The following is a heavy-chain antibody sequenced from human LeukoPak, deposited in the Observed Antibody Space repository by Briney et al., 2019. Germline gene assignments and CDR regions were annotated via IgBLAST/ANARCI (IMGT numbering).Heavy chain of an antibody. Sequence: GSLRLSCAASGFTFSSYSTNWVRQPPGRGLEWVGEINHSEGTNYNPPLKSQVTISVDTSKNQFSLKLSSVTAADTAVYYCARRPTTIFGVKPKYYFDYWGQGTLVTVSS. V-gene: IGHV4-34*01. CDR2: INHSEGT. J-gene: IGHJ4*02. D-gene: IGHD3-3*01. CDR1: GFTFSSYS. CDR3: ARRPTTIFGVKPKYYFDY.